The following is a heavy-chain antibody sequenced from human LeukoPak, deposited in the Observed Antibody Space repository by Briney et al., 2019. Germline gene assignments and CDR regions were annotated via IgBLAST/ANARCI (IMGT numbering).Heavy chain of an antibody. V-gene: IGHV4-4*07. Sequence: SETLSLTRTVSGDSMHSYYWSWIRQSPEKGLEWIGRAYSGVNAYYNPSLQSRVTISVDKSNNQFSLDLTSVTAADTALYYCAREKSGTLTRAYYYIDVWGKGITVTVSS. CDR2: AYSGVNA. CDR3: AREKSGTLTRAYYYIDV. J-gene: IGHJ6*03. CDR1: GDSMHSYY. D-gene: IGHD1-26*01.